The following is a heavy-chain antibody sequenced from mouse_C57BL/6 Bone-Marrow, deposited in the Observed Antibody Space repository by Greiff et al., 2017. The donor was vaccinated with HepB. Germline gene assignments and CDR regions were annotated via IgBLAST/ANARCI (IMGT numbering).Heavy chain of an antibody. D-gene: IGHD1-1*01. CDR3: TRDRAITTVVHRYFDV. V-gene: IGHV5-9-1*02. CDR1: GFTFSSYA. CDR2: ISSGGDYI. J-gene: IGHJ1*03. Sequence: DVMLVESGEGLVKPGGSLKLSCAASGFTFSSYAMSWVRQTPEKRLEWVAYISSGGDYIYYADTVKGRFTISRDNARNTLYLQMSSLKSEDTAMYYCTRDRAITTVVHRYFDVWGTGTTVTVSS.